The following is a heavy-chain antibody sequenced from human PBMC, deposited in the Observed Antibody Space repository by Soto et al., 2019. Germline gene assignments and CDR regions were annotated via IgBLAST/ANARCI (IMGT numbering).Heavy chain of an antibody. CDR1: GGSISSYY. J-gene: IGHJ6*02. CDR2: IYYSGST. Sequence: SETLSLTCTVSGGSISSYYWSWIRQPPGKGLEWIGYIYYSGSTNYNPSLKSRVTISVDTSKNQFSLKLSSVTAADTAVYYCARMNVDIVATDDYYYYGMDVWGQGTTVTVSS. D-gene: IGHD5-12*01. CDR3: ARMNVDIVATDDYYYYGMDV. V-gene: IGHV4-59*01.